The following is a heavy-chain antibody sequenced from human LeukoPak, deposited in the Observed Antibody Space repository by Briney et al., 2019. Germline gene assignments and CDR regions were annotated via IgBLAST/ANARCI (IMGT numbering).Heavy chain of an antibody. V-gene: IGHV4-38-2*02. CDR2: IYHNGIT. Sequence: PETLSLTSAVSRDSICSAYFWAWTRQPPGKGLDWIGNIYHNGITYYNPSLASRDTISVDTSKNQFSLKVRSVTAAVSSVYYCARDEWATVTSLDDYWGQGTLVTVSS. J-gene: IGHJ4*02. CDR3: ARDEWATVTSLDDY. CDR1: RDSICSAYF. D-gene: IGHD4-17*01.